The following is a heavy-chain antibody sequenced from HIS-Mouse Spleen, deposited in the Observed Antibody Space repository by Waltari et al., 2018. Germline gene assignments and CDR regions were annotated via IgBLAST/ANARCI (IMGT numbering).Heavy chain of an antibody. V-gene: IGHV1-69*04. J-gene: IGHJ5*02. Sequence: QVQLVQSGAEVKKPGSSVKVSCKASGGTFSSYAISWVRQAPGQGLEWMGRIIPILGIANYAQKFQGRVTITADKSTSTAYMELSSLRSEDTAVYYCARDPLAAAKTWWFDPWGQGTLVTVSS. CDR1: GGTFSSYA. CDR2: IIPILGIA. CDR3: ARDPLAAAKTWWFDP. D-gene: IGHD6-13*01.